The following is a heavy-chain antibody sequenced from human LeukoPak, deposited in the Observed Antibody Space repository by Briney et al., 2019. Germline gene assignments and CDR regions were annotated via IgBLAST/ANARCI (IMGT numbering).Heavy chain of an antibody. D-gene: IGHD2-15*01. CDR2: ISGSGGST. V-gene: IGHV3-23*01. Sequence: GGSLRLSCAASGFTFSSYAMSWVRQAPGKGLEWVSAISGSGGSTYYADSVKGRFTISRDNSKNTLYLQMNSLRAEDTAVYYCAKDRAGGYCSGGSCSRIYYYYGMDVWAKGPRSPSPQ. J-gene: IGHJ6*04. CDR3: AKDRAGGYCSGGSCSRIYYYYGMDV. CDR1: GFTFSSYA.